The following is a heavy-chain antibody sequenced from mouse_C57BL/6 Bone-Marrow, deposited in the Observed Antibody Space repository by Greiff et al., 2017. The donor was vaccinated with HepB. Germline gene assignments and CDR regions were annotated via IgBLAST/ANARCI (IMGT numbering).Heavy chain of an antibody. Sequence: VQLQQSGAELVRPGTSVKMSCKASGYTFTNYWIGWAKQRPGNGLEVIGNIYPGGGYTNYNEKFKGKATLTADKSSSKAYMQFSSLTSEDSDIYYCARKVSNWDVDYWGQGTTLTVSS. CDR1: GYTFTNYW. CDR2: IYPGGGYT. J-gene: IGHJ2*01. D-gene: IGHD4-1*01. CDR3: ARKVSNWDVDY. V-gene: IGHV1-63*01.